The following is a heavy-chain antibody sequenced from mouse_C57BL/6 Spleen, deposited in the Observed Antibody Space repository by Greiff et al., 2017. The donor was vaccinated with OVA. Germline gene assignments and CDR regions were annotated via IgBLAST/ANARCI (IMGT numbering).Heavy chain of an antibody. CDR3: ARLDYYGSSYRFDY. CDR2: IHPNSGST. Sequence: VQLQQSGAELVKPGASVKLSCKASGYTFTSYWMHWVKQRPGQGLEWIGMIHPNSGSTNYNEKFKSKATLTVDKSSSTAYMQLSSLTSEDSAVYYCARLDYYGSSYRFDYWGQGTTLTVSS. J-gene: IGHJ2*01. CDR1: GYTFTSYW. V-gene: IGHV1-64*01. D-gene: IGHD1-1*01.